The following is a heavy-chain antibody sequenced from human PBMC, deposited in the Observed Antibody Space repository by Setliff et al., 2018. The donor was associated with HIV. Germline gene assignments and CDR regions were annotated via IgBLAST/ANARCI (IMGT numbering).Heavy chain of an antibody. J-gene: IGHJ4*02. CDR2: LFARGTS. CDR3: AREGDYADFDY. Sequence: TSETLSLICAVYGGSFSGYYWSWIRQPAGKGLEWIGHLFARGTSNYNPSLKSRVTISLDTSKNQFSLKVRSVTAADTAVYYCAREGDYADFDYWGQGTLVTVSS. CDR1: GGSFSGYY. V-gene: IGHV4-4*07. D-gene: IGHD4-17*01.